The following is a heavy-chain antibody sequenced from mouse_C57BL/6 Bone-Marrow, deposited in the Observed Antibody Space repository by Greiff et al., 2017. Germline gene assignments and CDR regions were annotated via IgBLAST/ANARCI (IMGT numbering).Heavy chain of an antibody. CDR2: IDPEDGDT. CDR1: GFNIKDYY. Sequence: EVQLQQSGAELVRPGASVKLSCTASGFNIKDYYMHWVKQRPEQGLEWIGRIDPEDGDTEYAPKFQGKASMTADTSSNTAYLQLSSLTSEDTAVYYCTTCYGNYAGFAYWGQGTLVTGSA. CDR3: TTCYGNYAGFAY. J-gene: IGHJ3*01. V-gene: IGHV14-1*01. D-gene: IGHD2-1*01.